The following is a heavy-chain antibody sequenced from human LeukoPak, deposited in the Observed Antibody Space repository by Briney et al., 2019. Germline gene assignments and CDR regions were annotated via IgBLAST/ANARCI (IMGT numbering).Heavy chain of an antibody. CDR3: ASQTGAFDY. CDR2: IFHSGRT. CDR1: GGSLIDYY. D-gene: IGHD7-27*01. V-gene: IGHV4-59*12. J-gene: IGHJ4*02. Sequence: KPSETLSLTCTVSGGSLIDYYWSWIRQPPGKGLEWIGYIFHSGRTNYNPSLKSRVTISVDRSKNQFSLKLSSVTAADTAVYYCASQTGAFDYWGQGTLVTVSS.